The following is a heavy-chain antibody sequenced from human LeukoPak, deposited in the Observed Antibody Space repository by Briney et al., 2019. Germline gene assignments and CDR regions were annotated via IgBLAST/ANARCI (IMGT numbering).Heavy chain of an antibody. J-gene: IGHJ3*02. CDR1: GYTFTSYY. Sequence: ASVKVSCKASGYTFTSYYIHWVRQAHGQGLQWMGIINPSGGSTIYAQKFQGRVTMTRDMSTSTVYMDLSSLRSEDTAMYYCARSRGTTRRHDAFDIWGQGTMVTVSS. CDR2: INPSGGST. CDR3: ARSRGTTRRHDAFDI. V-gene: IGHV1-46*01. D-gene: IGHD4-11*01.